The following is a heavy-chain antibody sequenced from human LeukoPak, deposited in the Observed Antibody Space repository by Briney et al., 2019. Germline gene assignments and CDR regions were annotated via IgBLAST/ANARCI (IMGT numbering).Heavy chain of an antibody. CDR3: ARGPATVGLDY. CDR1: GFTFSDYY. CDR2: ISSSGSTI. V-gene: IGHV3-11*01. Sequence: PGGSLRLSCVASGFTFSDYYMSWIRQAPGKGLEWVSYISSSGSTIYYADPVKGRFTISRDNAKHSLYLQMNSLGAEDTAVYYCARGPATVGLDYWGQGTLVTVSS. D-gene: IGHD4-23*01. J-gene: IGHJ4*02.